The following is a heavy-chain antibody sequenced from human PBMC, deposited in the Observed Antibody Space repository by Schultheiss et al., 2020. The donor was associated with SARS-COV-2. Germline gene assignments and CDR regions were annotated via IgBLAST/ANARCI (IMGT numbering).Heavy chain of an antibody. V-gene: IGHV4-39*07. CDR3: ARGGGYGESNWFDP. CDR1: GGSISSSSYY. CDR2: IYYSGST. Sequence: SQTLSLTCTVSGGSISSSSYYWGWIRQPPGKGLEWIGSIYYSGSTYYNPSLKSRVTISVDTSKNQFSLKLSSVTAADTAVYYCARGGGYGESNWFDPWGQGTLVTVSS. D-gene: IGHD4-17*01. J-gene: IGHJ5*02.